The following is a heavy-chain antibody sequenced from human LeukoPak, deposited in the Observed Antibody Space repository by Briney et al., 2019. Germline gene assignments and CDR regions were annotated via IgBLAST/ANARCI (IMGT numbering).Heavy chain of an antibody. CDR2: IIPILGIA. V-gene: IGHV1-69*04. CDR3: ARLGPGYSSSWSNDAFAI. CDR1: GGTFSSYA. D-gene: IGHD6-13*01. Sequence: SSVKVSCKASGGTFSSYAISWVRQAPGQGLEWMGRIIPILGIANYAQKFQGRVTITADKSTSTAYMELSSLRSEDTAVYYCARLGPGYSSSWSNDAFAIWGQGTMVTVSS. J-gene: IGHJ3*02.